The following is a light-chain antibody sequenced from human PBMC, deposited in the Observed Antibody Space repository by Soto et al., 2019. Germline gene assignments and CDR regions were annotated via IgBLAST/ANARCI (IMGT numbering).Light chain of an antibody. V-gene: IGLV2-8*01. J-gene: IGLJ1*01. Sequence: QSALTQPPSASGSPGQSVTISCTGTSSDVGGYNYVSWYQQHPGKAPKLMIYEVSKRPSGVPNRFSGSKSGNTASLTISGLQAEDEAEYFCCSYAGGDTFFLFGTGTKVTVL. CDR3: CSYAGGDTFFL. CDR1: SSDVGGYNY. CDR2: EVS.